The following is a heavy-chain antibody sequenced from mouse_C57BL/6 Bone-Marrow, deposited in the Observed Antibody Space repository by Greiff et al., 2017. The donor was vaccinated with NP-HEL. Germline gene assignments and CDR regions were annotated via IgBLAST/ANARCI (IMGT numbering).Heavy chain of an antibody. J-gene: IGHJ1*03. CDR3: VRRERWLLRWYFDV. V-gene: IGHV10-1*01. D-gene: IGHD2-3*01. CDR1: GFSFNTYA. Sequence: EVKVVESGGGLVQPKGSLKLSCAASGFSFNTYAMNWVRQAPGKGLEWVARIRSKSNNYATYYADSVKDRFTISRDDSESMLYLQMNNLKTEDTAMYYCVRRERWLLRWYFDVWGTGTTVTVSS. CDR2: IRSKSNNYAT.